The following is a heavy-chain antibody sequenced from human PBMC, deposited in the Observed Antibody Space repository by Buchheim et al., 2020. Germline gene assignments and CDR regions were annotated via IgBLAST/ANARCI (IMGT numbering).Heavy chain of an antibody. J-gene: IGHJ1*01. CDR1: GFTFRSYD. CDR2: ITGNRKT. V-gene: IGHV3-23*01. CDR3: ARADGYSSSWYVSSYFQH. Sequence: VQLLESGGGWVQPGRSLRLSCEASGFTFRSYDMNWVRQGPGKGLEWLASITGNRKTDYADSVKGRFTISRDNSKNTVSLQMNSLRAEDTAVYYCARADGYSSSWYVSSYFQHWGQGTL. D-gene: IGHD6-13*01.